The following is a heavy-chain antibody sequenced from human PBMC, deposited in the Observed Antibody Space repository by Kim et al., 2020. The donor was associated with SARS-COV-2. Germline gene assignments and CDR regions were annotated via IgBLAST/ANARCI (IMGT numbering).Heavy chain of an antibody. CDR1: GDSIRSSTYW. V-gene: IGHV4-39*01. CDR2: IHSTGAT. D-gene: IGHD3-22*01. J-gene: IGHJ4*02. CDR3: ARHDYTGYYWDN. Sequence: SETLSLTCNVSGDSIRSSTYWWGWIRQPPGKGLEWIATIHSTGATYYSPSLKSRITASVDTSENQFSLKLTSMTAADTAVYYCARHDYTGYYWDNWRQGT.